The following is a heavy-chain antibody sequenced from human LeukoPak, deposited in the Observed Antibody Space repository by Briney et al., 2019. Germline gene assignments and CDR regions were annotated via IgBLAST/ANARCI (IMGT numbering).Heavy chain of an antibody. CDR2: ISSSSSYI. CDR1: RFTFSNYI. J-gene: IGHJ4*02. V-gene: IGHV3-21*01. Sequence: PGGSLRLSCADSRFTFSNYIMNWVRQAPGKGLEWVSSISSSSSYIYYAESLKGRFTISRDNAKNSLYLQMNSLRAEDTAVYYCARRDGYNSGGLDYWGQGTLVTVSS. D-gene: IGHD5-24*01. CDR3: ARRDGYNSGGLDY.